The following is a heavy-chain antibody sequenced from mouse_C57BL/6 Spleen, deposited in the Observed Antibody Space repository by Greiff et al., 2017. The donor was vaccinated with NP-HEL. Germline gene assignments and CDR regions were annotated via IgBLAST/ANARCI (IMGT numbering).Heavy chain of an antibody. V-gene: IGHV1-69*01. Sequence: QVQLKQPGAELVMPGASVKLSCKASGYTFTSYWMHWVKQRPGQGLEWIGEIDPSDSYTNYNQKFKGKSTLTVDKSSSTAYMQLSSLTSEDSAVYYCAREGRGYFDYWGQGTTLTVSS. CDR3: AREGRGYFDY. D-gene: IGHD3-3*01. J-gene: IGHJ2*01. CDR2: IDPSDSYT. CDR1: GYTFTSYW.